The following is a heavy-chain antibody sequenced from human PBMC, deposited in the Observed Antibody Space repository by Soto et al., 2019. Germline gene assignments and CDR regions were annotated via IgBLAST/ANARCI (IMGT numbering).Heavy chain of an antibody. CDR2: INPSEGRT. D-gene: IGHD4-4*01. V-gene: IGHV1-46*01. J-gene: IGHJ5*02. Sequence: QVQLVQSGAEVRKPGASVKLSCQTSGYPFTSYHMHWVRQAPGQGLEWMGVINPSEGRTRYSQKFQDRVTMTRDTSTSTVYMELSSLRSEDTATYCCARGREYSFGYNWFDPWGQGALVTVSS. CDR1: GYPFTSYH. CDR3: ARGREYSFGYNWFDP.